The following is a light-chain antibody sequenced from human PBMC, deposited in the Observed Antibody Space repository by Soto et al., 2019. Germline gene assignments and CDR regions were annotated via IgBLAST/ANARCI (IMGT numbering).Light chain of an antibody. CDR2: KVS. J-gene: IGKJ1*01. Sequence: DVVMTQSPLSLPVTLGQPASISCRSSQSLVYSDGNTYLNWFQQRPGQSPRRLIYKVSNRDSGVPDRFSGSGSGSDFTLKISMGEAEDGGVYYCMQGTHWPPWTFGQGTKVEIK. V-gene: IGKV2-30*01. CDR3: MQGTHWPPWT. CDR1: QSLVYSDGNTY.